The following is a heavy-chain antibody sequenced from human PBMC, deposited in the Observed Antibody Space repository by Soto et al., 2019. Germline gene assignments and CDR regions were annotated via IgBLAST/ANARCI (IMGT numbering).Heavy chain of an antibody. Sequence: EVQLLESGGGLVQPGGSLRLSCAASGFTFSSYAMSWVRQAPGKGLEWVSAISGSGGSTYYADSVKVRFTISRDNSKNTPYLQMNSLRAEDTAVYYCAASRGWELQIHWGQGTLVTVSS. D-gene: IGHD1-26*01. CDR3: AASRGWELQIH. CDR2: ISGSGGST. CDR1: GFTFSSYA. V-gene: IGHV3-23*01. J-gene: IGHJ4*02.